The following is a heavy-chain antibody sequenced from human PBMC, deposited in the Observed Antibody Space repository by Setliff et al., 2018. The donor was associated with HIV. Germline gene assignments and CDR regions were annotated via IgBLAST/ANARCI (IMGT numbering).Heavy chain of an antibody. CDR2: INPSSGST. CDR3: ARGERFCSGGVCYPEDYFDY. Sequence: ASVKVSCKASGYTFTSYYMHWVRQAPGQGLEWTGIINPSSGSTTYAQKFQGRVTMTRDTSTSTVYMELSRLSSDDTAVYYCARGERFCSGGVCYPEDYFDYWGQGTLVTVSS. V-gene: IGHV1-46*01. J-gene: IGHJ4*02. D-gene: IGHD2-15*01. CDR1: GYTFTSYY.